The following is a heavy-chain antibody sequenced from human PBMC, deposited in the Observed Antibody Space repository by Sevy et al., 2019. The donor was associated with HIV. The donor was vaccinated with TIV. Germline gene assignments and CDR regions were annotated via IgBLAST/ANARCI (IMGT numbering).Heavy chain of an antibody. J-gene: IGHJ6*03. V-gene: IGHV4-59*01. CDR2: IYYSEST. D-gene: IGHD6-13*01. Sequence: SETLSLTCTVSGGSISSYYWSWIRQPPGKGLEWIGYIYYSESTNYNPTLKSRVTISVDTSKNQCSLRLSSVTAADTAVYYCARGRGQQLIPPYYYYNYMDVWGKGTTVTVSS. CDR1: GGSISSYY. CDR3: ARGRGQQLIPPYYYYNYMDV.